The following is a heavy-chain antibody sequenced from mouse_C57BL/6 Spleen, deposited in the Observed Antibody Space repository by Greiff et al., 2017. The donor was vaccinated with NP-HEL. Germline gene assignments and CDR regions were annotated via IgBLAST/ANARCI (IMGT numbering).Heavy chain of an antibody. CDR2: INYDGSST. CDR3: ARDGGYYGGYFDV. CDR1: GFTFSDYY. Sequence: VQLKESEGGLVQPGSSMKLSCTASGFTFSDYYMAWVRQVPEKGLEWVANINYDGSSTYYLDSLKSRFIISRDNAKNILYLQMSSLKSEDTATYYCARDGGYYGGYFDVWGTGTTVTVSS. D-gene: IGHD1-1*01. J-gene: IGHJ1*03. V-gene: IGHV5-16*01.